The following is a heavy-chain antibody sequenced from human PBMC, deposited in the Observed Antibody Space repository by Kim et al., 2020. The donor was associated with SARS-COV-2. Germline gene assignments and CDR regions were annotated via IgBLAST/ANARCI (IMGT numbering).Heavy chain of an antibody. Sequence: ASVKVSCKASGYTFTSYGISWVRQAPGQGLEWMGWISAYNGNTNYAQKLQGRVTMTTDTSTSTAYMELRSLRSDDTAVYYCARTPASRLGEQLPPYYFDYWGQGTLVTVSS. V-gene: IGHV1-18*01. J-gene: IGHJ4*02. D-gene: IGHD6-6*01. CDR3: ARTPASRLGEQLPPYYFDY. CDR2: ISAYNGNT. CDR1: GYTFTSYG.